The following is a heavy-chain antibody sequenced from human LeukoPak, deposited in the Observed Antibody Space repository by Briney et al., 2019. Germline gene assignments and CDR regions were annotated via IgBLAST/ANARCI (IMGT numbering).Heavy chain of an antibody. V-gene: IGHV1-8*01. D-gene: IGHD3-3*01. CDR2: MNPNSGNT. CDR3: ARLLDYDFWSGYVYYYGMDV. Sequence: ASVKVSCKASGYTFTSYDINWVRQAPEPGLEWMGWMNPNSGNTSYAQKFQGRVTMTRNTSISTAYMELSSLRSEDTAVYYCARLLDYDFWSGYVYYYGMDVWGQGTTVTVSS. J-gene: IGHJ6*02. CDR1: GYTFTSYD.